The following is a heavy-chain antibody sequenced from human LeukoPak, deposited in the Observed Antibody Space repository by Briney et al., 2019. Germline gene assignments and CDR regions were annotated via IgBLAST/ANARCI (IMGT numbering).Heavy chain of an antibody. D-gene: IGHD5-12*01. J-gene: IGHJ6*03. V-gene: IGHV1-2*02. CDR3: ARAADIVGYYYYYYYMDV. CDR2: INPNSGGT. Sequence: APVKVSCKASGYTFTGYYMHWVRQAPGQGLEWMGWINPNSGGTNYAQKFQGRVTMTRDTSISTAYMELSRLRSDDTAVYYCARAADIVGYYYYYYYMDVWGKGTTVTVSS. CDR1: GYTFTGYY.